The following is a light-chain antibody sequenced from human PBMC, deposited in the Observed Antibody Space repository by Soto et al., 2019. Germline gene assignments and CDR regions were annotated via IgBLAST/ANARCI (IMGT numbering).Light chain of an antibody. CDR3: QQYGTAPWT. CDR1: QSVSSSY. Sequence: EIVLTQSQDTLSLSPGETATLSCLASQSVSSSYLAWYQQKPGQAPRLLIYGASSRATGIPDRFSGSGSGTDFTLTISRLEPEDFAVYYCQQYGTAPWTFGQGTKVDI. CDR2: GAS. V-gene: IGKV3-20*01. J-gene: IGKJ1*01.